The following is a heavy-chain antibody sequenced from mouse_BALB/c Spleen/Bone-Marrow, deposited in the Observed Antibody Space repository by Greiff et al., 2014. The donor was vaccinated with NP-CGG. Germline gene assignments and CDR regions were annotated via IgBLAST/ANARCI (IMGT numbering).Heavy chain of an antibody. Sequence: VQLQPSGTVLARPGASVKMSCKASGYTFTSYWMHWVKQRPGQGLEWIGTIYPGNSDTTYNQKFKGKAKLTAVTSTSTAYMELSSPTKEDSAVHYCTTLERNDFDDWGQGTTLTVAS. CDR1: GYTFTSYW. J-gene: IGHJ2*01. V-gene: IGHV1-5*01. CDR3: TTLERNDFDD. CDR2: IYPGNSDT.